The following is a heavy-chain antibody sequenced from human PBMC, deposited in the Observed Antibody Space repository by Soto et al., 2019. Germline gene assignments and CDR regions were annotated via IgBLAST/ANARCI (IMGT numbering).Heavy chain of an antibody. Sequence: GASVKVSCKASGGTFSSYAISWVRQAPGQGLEWMGGIIPIFGTANYAQKFQGRVTITADESTSTAYMELSSLRSEDTAVYYCANTMVRGVMTSFDYWGQGTLVTVSS. CDR2: IIPIFGTA. J-gene: IGHJ4*02. CDR3: ANTMVRGVMTSFDY. CDR1: GGTFSSYA. V-gene: IGHV1-69*13. D-gene: IGHD3-10*01.